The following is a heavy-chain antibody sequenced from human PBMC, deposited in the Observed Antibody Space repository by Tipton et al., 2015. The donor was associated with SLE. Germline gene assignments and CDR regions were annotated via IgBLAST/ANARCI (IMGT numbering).Heavy chain of an antibody. CDR3: ARDRAGPGGAFDI. J-gene: IGHJ3*02. V-gene: IGHV4-38-2*02. CDR2: IYHSGST. Sequence: TLSLTCTVSGYSISSGYYWGWIRQPPGKGLEWIGSIYHSGSTYYNPSLKSRVTISVDTSKNQFSLKLSSVTAADTAVYYCARDRAGPGGAFDIWGQGTMVTVSS. CDR1: GYSISSGYY. D-gene: IGHD3-10*01.